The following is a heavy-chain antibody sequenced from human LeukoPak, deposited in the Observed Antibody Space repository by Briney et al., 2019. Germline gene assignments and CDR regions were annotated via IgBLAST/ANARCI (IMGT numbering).Heavy chain of an antibody. J-gene: IGHJ3*02. CDR2: IYYSGST. D-gene: IGHD1-26*01. CDR1: GGSISSYY. V-gene: IGHV4-59*08. CDR3: ARPLYSGSSGAFDI. Sequence: SETLSLTRTVSGGSISSYYWSWIRQPPGKGLEWIGYIYYSGSTNYNPSLKSRVTISVDTSKNQFSLKLSSVTAADTAVYYCARPLYSGSSGAFDIWGQGTMVTVSS.